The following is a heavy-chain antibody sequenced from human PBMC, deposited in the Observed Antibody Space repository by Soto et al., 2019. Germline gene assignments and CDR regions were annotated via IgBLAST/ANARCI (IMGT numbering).Heavy chain of an antibody. D-gene: IGHD4-17*01. J-gene: IGHJ4*02. CDR3: AKPPYGDYVGYFDY. Sequence: PGGSLRLSCAASGFTFSNAWMNWVRQAPGKGLEWVGRIKSKTDGGTTDYAAPVKGRFTISRDDSKNTLYLQMNSLRAEDTAVYYCAKPPYGDYVGYFDYWGQGTLVTVSS. CDR1: GFTFSNAW. V-gene: IGHV3-15*07. CDR2: IKSKTDGGTT.